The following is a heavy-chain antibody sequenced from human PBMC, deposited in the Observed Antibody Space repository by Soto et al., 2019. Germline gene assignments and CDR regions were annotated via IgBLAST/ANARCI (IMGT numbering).Heavy chain of an antibody. D-gene: IGHD6-13*01. Sequence: QAQVVQSGAEVRKPGSSVKLSCKASEGTFNSYAIAWVRQAPGQGLEWMGGIIPYYNTLNYAQKFQDRVTITADDSTTTVYMELSSLRSDDTAVYFCAIGASRWYPYFFDSWAQGTLVTVSS. J-gene: IGHJ4*02. CDR2: IIPYYNTL. CDR1: EGTFNSYA. V-gene: IGHV1-69*01. CDR3: AIGASRWYPYFFDS.